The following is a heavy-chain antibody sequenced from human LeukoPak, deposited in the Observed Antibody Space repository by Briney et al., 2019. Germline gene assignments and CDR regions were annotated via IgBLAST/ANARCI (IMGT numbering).Heavy chain of an antibody. CDR1: GGTFSSYA. CDR2: IIPIFGTA. J-gene: IGHJ6*03. Sequence: SVTVSCKASGGTFSSYAISWVRQAPGQGLEWMGGIIPIFGTANYAQKSQGRVTITTDESTSTAYMELSSLRSEDTAVYYCARGDDFWSGHTPYYYYYYMDVWGKGTTVTVSS. D-gene: IGHD3-3*01. V-gene: IGHV1-69*05. CDR3: ARGDDFWSGHTPYYYYYYMDV.